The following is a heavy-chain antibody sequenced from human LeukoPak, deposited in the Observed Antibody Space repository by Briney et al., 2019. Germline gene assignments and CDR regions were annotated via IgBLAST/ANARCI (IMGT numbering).Heavy chain of an antibody. J-gene: IGHJ4*02. D-gene: IGHD3-10*01. CDR2: INSDGSWT. CDR1: GNYW. Sequence: PGGSLRLSCAASGNYWMHWVRQAPGKGLVWVSHINSDGSWTSYADSVKGRFTISRDDAKNTLYLEMSSLRGEDTAVYYCAGSRGAHYFDFWGQGTLVTVSS. CDR3: AGSRGAHYFDF. V-gene: IGHV3-74*01.